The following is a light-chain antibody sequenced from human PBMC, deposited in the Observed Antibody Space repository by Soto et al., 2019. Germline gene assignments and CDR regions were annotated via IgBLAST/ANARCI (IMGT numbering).Light chain of an antibody. CDR2: GAS. CDR1: QSVSSSY. CDR3: QQYSSSPWT. J-gene: IGKJ1*01. Sequence: EIVLTQSPGTLSLSPGERATLSCRASQSVSSSYLAWYQQKPGQAPRPLIYGASSRAIGIPDRFSGSGSGTDFTLTISRLEPEDFAVYYRQQYSSSPWTFGQGTKV. V-gene: IGKV3-20*01.